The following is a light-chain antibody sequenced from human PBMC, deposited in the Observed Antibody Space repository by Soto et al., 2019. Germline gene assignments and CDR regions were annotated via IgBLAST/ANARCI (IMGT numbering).Light chain of an antibody. CDR1: SRDVGGYNF. V-gene: IGLV2-8*01. CDR3: SSYAGSNTFVV. Sequence: QSVLTQPPSASGSPGQSVTISCSGTSRDVGGYNFVSWYQQHPGKAPKLMIYEVSKRPSGVPDRFSGYKSGNTASLIVSGLQAEDEADYYSSSYAGSNTFVVFGGGTQLTVL. CDR2: EVS. J-gene: IGLJ2*01.